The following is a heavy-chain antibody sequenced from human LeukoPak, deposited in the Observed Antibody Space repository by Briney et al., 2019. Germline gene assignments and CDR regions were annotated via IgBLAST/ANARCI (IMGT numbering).Heavy chain of an antibody. Sequence: GGSLRLSCAVSGITLSNYGMSWVRQAPGKELEWVAGISGSGGSTNYADSVKGRFTISRDNPTNTLFLQMNSLRAEDTAVYFCAKRGVVIRVILVGFHREAYYFDSWGQGALVTVSS. CDR3: AKRGVVIRVILVGFHREAYYFDS. V-gene: IGHV3-23*01. J-gene: IGHJ4*02. CDR2: ISGSGGST. D-gene: IGHD2-21*01. CDR1: GITLSNYG.